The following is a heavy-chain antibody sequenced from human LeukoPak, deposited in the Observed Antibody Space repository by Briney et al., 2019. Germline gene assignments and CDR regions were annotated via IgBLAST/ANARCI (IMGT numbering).Heavy chain of an antibody. CDR2: IIPIFGTA. CDR1: GGNFSSYA. CDR3: ARGSGWFYYFDY. Sequence: GASVKVSCKASGGNFSSYAISRVRQAPGQGLEWMGGIIPIFGTANYAQKFQGRVTITADESTSTAYMELSSLRSEDTAVYYCARGSGWFYYFDYWGQGTLVTVSS. D-gene: IGHD6-19*01. V-gene: IGHV1-69*13. J-gene: IGHJ4*02.